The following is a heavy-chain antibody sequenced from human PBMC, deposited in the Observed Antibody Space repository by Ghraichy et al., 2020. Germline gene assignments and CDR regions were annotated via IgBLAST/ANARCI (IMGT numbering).Heavy chain of an antibody. CDR3: ARVAQQWLVPGWFDP. D-gene: IGHD6-19*01. CDR2: ISAYNGNT. Sequence: ASVKVSCKASGYTFTSYGISWVRQAPGQGLEWMGWISAYNGNTNYAQKLQGRVTMTTDTSTSTAYMELRSLRSDDTAVYYCARVAQQWLVPGWFDPWGQGTLVTVSS. J-gene: IGHJ5*02. V-gene: IGHV1-18*01. CDR1: GYTFTSYG.